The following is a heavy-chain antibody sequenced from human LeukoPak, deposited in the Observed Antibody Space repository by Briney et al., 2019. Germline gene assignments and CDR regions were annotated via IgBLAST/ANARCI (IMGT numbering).Heavy chain of an antibody. CDR3: ARLILAVAGTGNFDY. D-gene: IGHD6-19*01. CDR1: GGSISSSSYY. J-gene: IGHJ4*02. V-gene: IGHV4-39*01. Sequence: SGTLSLTCAVSGGSISSSSYYWGWIRQPPGKGLEWIGSIYYSGSTYYNPSLKSRVTISVDTSKNQFSLKLSSVTAADTAVYYCARLILAVAGTGNFDYWGQGTLVTVSS. CDR2: IYYSGST.